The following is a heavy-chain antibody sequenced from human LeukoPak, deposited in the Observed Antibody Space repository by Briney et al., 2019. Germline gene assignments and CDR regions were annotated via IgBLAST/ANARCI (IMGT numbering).Heavy chain of an antibody. CDR2: IYSSGST. J-gene: IGHJ3*02. CDR3: ARDCKWDLLQGYHDGYDI. D-gene: IGHD1-26*01. Sequence: PSETLSLICTVSGGSISSYYWSCIRQPAGKGLEWIGRIYSSGSTNCNPSLKSRVTMSIDTSKNQFSLKLTSVTAADTAVYYCARDCKWDLLQGYHDGYDIWGQGTVVTVSS. V-gene: IGHV4-4*07. CDR1: GGSISSYY.